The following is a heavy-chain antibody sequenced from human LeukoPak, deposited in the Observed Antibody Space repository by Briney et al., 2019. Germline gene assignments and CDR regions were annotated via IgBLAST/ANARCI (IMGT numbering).Heavy chain of an antibody. J-gene: IGHJ4*02. D-gene: IGHD6-13*01. CDR1: GFTFGDYA. CDR3: YFSAWTRGYRGYFDY. Sequence: GGSLRLSCTASGFTFGDYAMSWFRQAPGKGLEWVGFIRSKAYGGTTEYAASVKGRFTISRDDSKSIAYLQMNSLKTEDTAVYYCYFSAWTRGYRGYFDYWGQGTLVTVSS. V-gene: IGHV3-49*03. CDR2: IRSKAYGGTT.